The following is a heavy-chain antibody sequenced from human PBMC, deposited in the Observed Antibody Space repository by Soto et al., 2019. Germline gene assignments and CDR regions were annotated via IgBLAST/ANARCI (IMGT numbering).Heavy chain of an antibody. CDR2: ISYDGSNK. V-gene: IGHV3-30*18. D-gene: IGHD2-15*01. CDR1: GFTFSSYG. Sequence: GGSLRLSCAASGFTFSSYGMHWVRQAPGKGLEWVAVISYDGSNKYYADSVKGRFTISRDNSKNTLYLQMNSLRAEDTAVYYCAKDVGYCSGGSCYASAFDIWGQGTMVTVSS. J-gene: IGHJ3*02. CDR3: AKDVGYCSGGSCYASAFDI.